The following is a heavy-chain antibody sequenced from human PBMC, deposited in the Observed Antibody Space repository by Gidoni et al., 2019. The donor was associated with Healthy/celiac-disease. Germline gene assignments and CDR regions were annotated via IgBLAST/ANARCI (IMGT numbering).Heavy chain of an antibody. CDR1: GGSISSYY. D-gene: IGHD2-8*02. CDR2: IYTSGST. J-gene: IGHJ4*02. Sequence: QVQLQESGPGLVKPSETLSLTCTVSGGSISSYYWSWIRQPAGKGLEWIGRIYTSGSTNYNPSLKSRVTMSVDTSKNQFSRKLSSVTAADTAVYYCARVGWGYCTGGVCYYFDYWGQGTLVTVSS. V-gene: IGHV4-4*07. CDR3: ARVGWGYCTGGVCYYFDY.